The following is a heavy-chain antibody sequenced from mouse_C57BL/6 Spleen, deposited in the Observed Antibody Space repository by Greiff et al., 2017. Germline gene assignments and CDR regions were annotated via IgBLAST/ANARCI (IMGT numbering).Heavy chain of an antibody. D-gene: IGHD2-1*01. Sequence: EVMLVESGGGLVKPGGSLKLSCAASGFTFSDYGMHWVRQAPEKGLEWVAYISSGSSTIYYADTVKGRFTISRDNAKNTLFLQMTSLRYEDTAMYYCARGYGNYEGFAYWGQGTLVTVSA. CDR3: ARGYGNYEGFAY. CDR1: GFTFSDYG. CDR2: ISSGSSTI. J-gene: IGHJ3*01. V-gene: IGHV5-17*01.